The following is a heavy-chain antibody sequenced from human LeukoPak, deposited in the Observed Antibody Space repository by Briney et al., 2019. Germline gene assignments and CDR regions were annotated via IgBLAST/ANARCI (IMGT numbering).Heavy chain of an antibody. Sequence: SETLSLTCTVSGGSISSYYWSWIRQPPGKGLEWIGYIYYSGSTNYNPSLKSRVTISVDTSKNQFSLKLSSVTAADTAVYYCARACHYYGSGSYYDYWGQGTLVTVSS. CDR1: GGSISSYY. CDR3: ARACHYYGSGSYYDY. V-gene: IGHV4-59*01. D-gene: IGHD3-10*01. CDR2: IYYSGST. J-gene: IGHJ4*02.